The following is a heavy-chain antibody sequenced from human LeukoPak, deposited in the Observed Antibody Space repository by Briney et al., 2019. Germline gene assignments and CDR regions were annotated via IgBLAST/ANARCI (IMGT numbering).Heavy chain of an antibody. CDR3: ARVRWLQSANKQYYFDY. CDR1: GFTFSSYW. Sequence: LSGGSLRLSCAASGFTFSSYWMHWVRQAPGKGLVWVSRINSDGSSTSYADSVKGRFTISRDNAKSTLYLQMNSLRAEDTAVYYCARVRWLQSANKQYYFDYWGQGTLVTVSS. CDR2: INSDGSST. D-gene: IGHD1/OR15-1a*01. V-gene: IGHV3-74*01. J-gene: IGHJ4*02.